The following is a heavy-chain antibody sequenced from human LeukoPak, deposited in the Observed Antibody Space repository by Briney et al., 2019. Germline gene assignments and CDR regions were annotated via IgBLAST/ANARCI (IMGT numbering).Heavy chain of an antibody. CDR3: ATLGRAAGNAFDI. D-gene: IGHD1-26*01. J-gene: IGHJ3*02. CDR2: TYYGGST. CDR1: GDSISFHF. Sequence: SETLSLTCSVSGDSISFHFWSWIRQPPGKGLEWIGHTYYGGSTDYTPSLASRVTVSADTSKNQFSLKLSSVTAADPAVYYCATLGRAAGNAFDIWGQGTVVIVSS. V-gene: IGHV4-59*11.